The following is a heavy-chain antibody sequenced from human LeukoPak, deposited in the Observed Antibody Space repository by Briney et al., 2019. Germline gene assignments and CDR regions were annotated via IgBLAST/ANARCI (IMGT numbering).Heavy chain of an antibody. CDR3: ARGRRVQYLYYFDY. V-gene: IGHV1-8*03. CDR2: LNTDSGKT. J-gene: IGHJ4*02. Sequence: ASVKVSCKASGYTLTNYDINWVRQAPGQGLEWMGWLNTDSGKTGYAQNFQGRVTFTRNTSIGTAYLELSNLRSEDTAVYYCARGRRVQYLYYFDYWGQGTLVTVSS. CDR1: GYTLTNYD. D-gene: IGHD2-2*01.